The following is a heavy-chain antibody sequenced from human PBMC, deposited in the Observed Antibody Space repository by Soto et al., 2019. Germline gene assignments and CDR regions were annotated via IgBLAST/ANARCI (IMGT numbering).Heavy chain of an antibody. CDR1: GFTFTAYW. J-gene: IGHJ5*02. CDR3: ARDNSWSNSWWFDP. V-gene: IGHV1-46*01. D-gene: IGHD1-26*01. CDR2: INPSGSLT. Sequence: GASVKVSCKASGFTFTAYWMHWVRQAPGQGLEWMGLINPSGSLTKCAQKFQGRVTMTRDTSTSTLYMELSSLRSEDTAVYYCARDNSWSNSWWFDPWGQGTLVTVSS.